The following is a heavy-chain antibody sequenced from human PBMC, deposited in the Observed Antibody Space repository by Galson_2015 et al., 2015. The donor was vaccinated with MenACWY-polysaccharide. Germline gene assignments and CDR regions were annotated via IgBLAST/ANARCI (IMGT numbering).Heavy chain of an antibody. CDR1: GFTFSSHW. J-gene: IGHJ4*02. D-gene: IGHD3-10*01. V-gene: IGHV3-33*08. CDR3: ARALRGITVDD. Sequence: SLRLSCAAYGFTFSSHWMTWVRQAPGKGLEWVALIWYDGSKEYYAGSVKGRFTISKDNSKNTVYLQMNSLRAEDTAVYYCARALRGITVDDWGQGTLVAVSS. CDR2: IWYDGSKE.